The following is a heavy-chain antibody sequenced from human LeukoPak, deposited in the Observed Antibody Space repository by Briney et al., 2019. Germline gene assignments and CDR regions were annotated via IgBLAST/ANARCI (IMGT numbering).Heavy chain of an antibody. CDR3: ASPRPYNSGWYYFDY. V-gene: IGHV4-61*02. Sequence: PSETLSLTCTVSGGSISSGNYYWSWIRQPAGKGLEWIGRIYTSGSTNYNPSLKSRVTISVDTSKNQFSLKLSSVTAADTAVYYCASPRPYNSGWYYFDYWGQGTLVTVSS. CDR1: GGSISSGNYY. D-gene: IGHD6-13*01. J-gene: IGHJ4*02. CDR2: IYTSGST.